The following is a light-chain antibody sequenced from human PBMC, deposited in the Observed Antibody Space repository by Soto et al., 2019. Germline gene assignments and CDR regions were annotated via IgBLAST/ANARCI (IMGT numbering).Light chain of an antibody. Sequence: QSALTQPASVSGSPGQSITISCTGTSSDVGGYNYVSWYQQHPGKAPKLMIYAVSNRPSGVSNRFSGSKSGNTASLTISGLQAEDEADYYCSSYTTSSTPLVVFGGGTKLTVL. CDR2: AVS. V-gene: IGLV2-14*01. J-gene: IGLJ2*01. CDR3: SSYTTSSTPLVV. CDR1: SSDVGGYNY.